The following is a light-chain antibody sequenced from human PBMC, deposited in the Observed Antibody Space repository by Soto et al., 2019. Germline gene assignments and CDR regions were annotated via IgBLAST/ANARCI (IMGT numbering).Light chain of an antibody. V-gene: IGKV1-27*01. Sequence: DIQMTQSPSSLSASVGDRVTITCRASQAISTYVAWYQQKPGKAPRLLISAPSTLHSGVPSRFSGSGSGTDFNLTISGLQSEDVATYYCQKYDNAPFTFGPVTKVDIK. CDR1: QAISTY. CDR2: APS. CDR3: QKYDNAPFT. J-gene: IGKJ3*01.